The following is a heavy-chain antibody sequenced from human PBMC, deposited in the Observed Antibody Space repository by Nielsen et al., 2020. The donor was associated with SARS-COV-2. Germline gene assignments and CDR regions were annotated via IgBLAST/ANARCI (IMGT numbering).Heavy chain of an antibody. Sequence: ASVKVSCKASGNTFTSYYMHWVRQAPGQGLEWMGIINPSGGSTSYAQKFQGRVTMTRDTSTSTVYMELSSLRSEDTAVYYCARPHAGSYSPYYFDYWGQGTLVTVSS. J-gene: IGHJ4*02. V-gene: IGHV1-46*01. D-gene: IGHD1-26*01. CDR3: ARPHAGSYSPYYFDY. CDR1: GNTFTSYY. CDR2: INPSGGST.